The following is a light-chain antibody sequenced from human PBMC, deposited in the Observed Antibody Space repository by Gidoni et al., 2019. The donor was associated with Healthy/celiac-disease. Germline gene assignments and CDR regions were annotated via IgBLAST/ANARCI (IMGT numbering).Light chain of an antibody. J-gene: IGKJ4*01. CDR3: QQYGSSSLT. Sequence: TQSPGTLSLSPGERATLSCRASQSVSSSYLAWYQQKPGQAPRLLIYGASSRATGIPDRFSGSGSGTDFTLTISRLEPEDFAVYYCQQYGSSSLTFGGGTKVEI. V-gene: IGKV3-20*01. CDR1: QSVSSSY. CDR2: GAS.